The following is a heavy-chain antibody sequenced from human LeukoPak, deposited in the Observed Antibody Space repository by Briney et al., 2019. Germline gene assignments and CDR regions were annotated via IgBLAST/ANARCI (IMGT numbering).Heavy chain of an antibody. V-gene: IGHV3-53*01. J-gene: IGHJ3*02. CDR3: ATGYSSRWYNAFDI. D-gene: IGHD6-13*01. Sequence: GSLRLSCAASGFTVSSNYMSWVRQAPGRGLEWVSVIYTVGNTYYAESVKGRFTISRDNAENTLYLQMNNLRPEDTAVYYCATGYSSRWYNAFDIWGQGTMVTVSS. CDR2: IYTVGNT. CDR1: GFTVSSNY.